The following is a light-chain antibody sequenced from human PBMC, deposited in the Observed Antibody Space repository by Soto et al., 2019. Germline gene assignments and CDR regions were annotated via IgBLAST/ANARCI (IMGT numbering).Light chain of an antibody. Sequence: QSVLTQPPSASGTPGQSVTISCSGSSPNIGSNTVNWYQQLPGAAPQLLICLNDQRPSGVPDRFSGSKSGTSASLAISGLQSEDEADYYCATWDDSLYGWVFGGGTQLTVL. CDR2: LND. J-gene: IGLJ3*02. V-gene: IGLV1-44*01. CDR3: ATWDDSLYGWV. CDR1: SPNIGSNT.